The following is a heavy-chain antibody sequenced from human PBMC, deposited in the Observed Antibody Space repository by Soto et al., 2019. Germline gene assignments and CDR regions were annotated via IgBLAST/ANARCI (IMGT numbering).Heavy chain of an antibody. J-gene: IGHJ6*02. D-gene: IGHD6-19*01. CDR2: INAGNGNT. CDR3: ERDLEQRVVRKPTDPQRDYYYGLDV. CDR1: GYTFTSYA. Sequence: ASVKVSCKASGYTFTSYAMHWVRQAPGQRLEGMGWINAGNGNTKYSQKFQGRVTITRDTSASTAYMELSSLRSEDTAVYYCERDLEQRVVRKPTDPQRDYYYGLDVWGQGTTVTVSS. V-gene: IGHV1-3*01.